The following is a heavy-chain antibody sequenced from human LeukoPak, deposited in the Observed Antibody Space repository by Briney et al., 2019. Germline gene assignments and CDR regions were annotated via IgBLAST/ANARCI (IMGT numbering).Heavy chain of an antibody. Sequence: GGSLRLSCAASGFTFSSYSMNWVRQAPGKGLEWVSYISSSSSSTIYSADSVKGRFTISRDNAKNSLYLQMNSLRAEDTAVYYCARGLWSGFGIDYWGQGTLVTVSS. D-gene: IGHD3-3*01. CDR2: ISSSSSSTI. CDR1: GFTFSSYS. CDR3: ARGLWSGFGIDY. V-gene: IGHV3-48*01. J-gene: IGHJ4*02.